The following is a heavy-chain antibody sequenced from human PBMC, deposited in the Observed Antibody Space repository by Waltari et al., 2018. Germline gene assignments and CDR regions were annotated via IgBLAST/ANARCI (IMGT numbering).Heavy chain of an antibody. CDR2: IWYDGSNK. CDR1: GFTFSSYG. CDR3: ARDGNYYYDSSELDAFDI. D-gene: IGHD3-22*01. Sequence: QVQLVESGGGVVQPGRSLRLSCAASGFTFSSYGMHWVRQAPGKGLEWVAVIWYDGSNKYYADSVKGRFTISRDNSKNTLYLQMNSLRAEDTAVYYCARDGNYYYDSSELDAFDIWGQGTMVTVSS. V-gene: IGHV3-33*01. J-gene: IGHJ3*02.